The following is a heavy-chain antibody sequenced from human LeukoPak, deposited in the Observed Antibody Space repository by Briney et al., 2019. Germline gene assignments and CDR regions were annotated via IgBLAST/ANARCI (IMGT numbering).Heavy chain of an antibody. CDR2: INHSGST. V-gene: IGHV4-34*01. J-gene: IGHJ4*02. CDR1: GGSFSGYY. Sequence: PSETLSLTCAVYGGSFSGYYWSWIRQSPGKGLEWIGEINHSGSTNYNPSLKSRVTISVDTSKNQFSLKLSSVTAADTAVYYCAHSSGWLEGIDYWGQGTPGHRLL. CDR3: AHSSGWLEGIDY. D-gene: IGHD6-19*01.